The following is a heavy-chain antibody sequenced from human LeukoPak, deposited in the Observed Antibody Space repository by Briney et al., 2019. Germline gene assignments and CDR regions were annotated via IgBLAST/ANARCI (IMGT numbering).Heavy chain of an antibody. J-gene: IGHJ3*02. CDR1: GGSISSGDYY. V-gene: IGHV4-30-4*08. CDR3: ARRGYYDSSGHPSGAFDI. Sequence: SETLSLTCTVSGGSISSGDYYWSWIRQPPWKGLEWIGYIYYSGSTYYNPSLKSRVTISVDTSKNQFSLKLSSVTAADTAVYYCARRGYYDSSGHPSGAFDIWGQGTMVTVSS. D-gene: IGHD3-22*01. CDR2: IYYSGST.